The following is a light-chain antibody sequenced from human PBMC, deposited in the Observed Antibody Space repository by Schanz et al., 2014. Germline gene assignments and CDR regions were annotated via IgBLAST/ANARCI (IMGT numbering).Light chain of an antibody. CDR1: SSDVGGYNY. CDR3: TSYTDTGADVV. J-gene: IGLJ2*01. Sequence: QSALTQPASVSGSPGQSITISCTGTSSDVGGYNYVSWYQQHPGKAPKLMIYDVIERPSGVSYRFSGSKSGNTASLTISGLQAEDEADYYCTSYTDTGADVVFGGGTKLTVL. CDR2: DVI. V-gene: IGLV2-14*03.